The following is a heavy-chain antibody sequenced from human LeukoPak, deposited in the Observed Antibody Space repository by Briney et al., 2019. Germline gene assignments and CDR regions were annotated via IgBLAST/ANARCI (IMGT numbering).Heavy chain of an antibody. V-gene: IGHV3-15*01. D-gene: IGHD3-9*01. J-gene: IGHJ6*03. CDR2: IKSKTDGGTT. CDR1: GFTFSNAW. CDR3: TTDRGKKLRYLHYYYYYMDV. Sequence: GGSLRLSCAASGFTFSNAWMSWVRQAPGKGLEWVGRIKSKTDGGTTDYAAPVKGRFTISRDDSKNTLYLQMNSLKTEDTAVYYCTTDRGKKLRYLHYYYYYMDVWGKGTTVTVSS.